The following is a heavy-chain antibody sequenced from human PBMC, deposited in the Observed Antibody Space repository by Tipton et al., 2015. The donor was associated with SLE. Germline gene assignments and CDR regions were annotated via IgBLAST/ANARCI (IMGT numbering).Heavy chain of an antibody. CDR2: IYYSGSP. J-gene: IGHJ4*02. D-gene: IGHD3-16*01. V-gene: IGHV4-39*07. Sequence: TLSLTCSVSGGSITNSNYFWGWIRQPPGKGLEWIGNIYYSGSPYYNPSLKSRVTISVDTSKNQFSLKLSSVTAADTAVYFCARGIMGDHDYWGQGTLVTVSS. CDR1: GGSITNSNYF. CDR3: ARGIMGDHDY.